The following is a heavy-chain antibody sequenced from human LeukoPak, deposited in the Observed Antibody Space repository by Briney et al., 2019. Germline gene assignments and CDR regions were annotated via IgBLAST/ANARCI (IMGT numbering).Heavy chain of an antibody. CDR2: ISASGVST. V-gene: IGHV3-23*01. D-gene: IGHD6-13*01. Sequence: GGSLRLSCAAFGFTFSSYAMSWVRQAPGRGLEWVSGISASGVSTYYADSVKGRFTVSGDNSKTTLSLQMNSLGAEDTAIYFCAKGLIAAADYWGQGTLVTVSS. CDR1: GFTFSSYA. J-gene: IGHJ4*02. CDR3: AKGLIAAADY.